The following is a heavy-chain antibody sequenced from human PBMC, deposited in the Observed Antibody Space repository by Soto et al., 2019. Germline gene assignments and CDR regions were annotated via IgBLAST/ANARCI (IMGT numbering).Heavy chain of an antibody. CDR3: TTSFNGDYVYIVAFDI. D-gene: IGHD4-17*01. V-gene: IGHV3-15*01. CDR2: IKSKTDGGTT. CDR1: GFTFSNAW. Sequence: PGGSLRLSCAASGFTFSNAWMSWVRQAPGKGLEWVGRIKSKTDGGTTDYAAPVKGRFTISRDDSKNTLYLQMNSLKTEDTAVYYCTTSFNGDYVYIVAFDIWGQGTMVTVSS. J-gene: IGHJ3*02.